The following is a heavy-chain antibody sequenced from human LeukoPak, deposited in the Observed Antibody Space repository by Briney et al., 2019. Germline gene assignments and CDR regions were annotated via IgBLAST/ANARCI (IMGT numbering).Heavy chain of an antibody. CDR3: ARIPYNWNGFSSAQNCFDP. CDR2: IYYSGST. D-gene: IGHD1-1*01. V-gene: IGHV4-39*07. Sequence: SETLSLACTVSGGSIRSTDYYWVWLRQPPGKGLEWVGTIYYSGSTYYNPSLQSPVTISVYTSKTHFSLKLRSVTDADTAVYYCARIPYNWNGFSSAQNCFDPWGGGTLVTVSS. J-gene: IGHJ5*02. CDR1: GGSIRSTDYY.